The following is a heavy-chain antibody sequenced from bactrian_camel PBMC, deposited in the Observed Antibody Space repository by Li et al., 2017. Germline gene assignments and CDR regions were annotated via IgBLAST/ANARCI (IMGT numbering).Heavy chain of an antibody. Sequence: HVQLVESGGDSVQAGGSLRLPCAASGFTVSNYYMGWFRQAPGKERERVATIDSAGSTTYTDSVKGRFTISTDDANNTLDLQLDSLQPEDTAMYYCAVPSQFNHCRGVVDGIWQQYASWGQGTQVTVS. CDR3: AVPSQFNHCRGVVDGIWQQYAS. D-gene: IGHD6*01. CDR2: IDSAGST. CDR1: GFTVSNYY. J-gene: IGHJ4*01. V-gene: IGHV3S55*01.